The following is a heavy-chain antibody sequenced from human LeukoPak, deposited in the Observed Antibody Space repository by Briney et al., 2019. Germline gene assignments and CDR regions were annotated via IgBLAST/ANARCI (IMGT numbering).Heavy chain of an antibody. CDR2: ISGSGGST. J-gene: IGHJ4*02. CDR3: TTPLETMIVVAHSY. CDR1: GFTFSSYA. Sequence: GGSLRLSCAASGFTFSSYAMSWVRQAPGKGLEWVSAISGSGGSTYYADSVKGRFIISRDNSKNTLYLQMNSLKTEDTAVYYCTTPLETMIVVAHSYWGQGTLVTVSS. D-gene: IGHD3-22*01. V-gene: IGHV3-23*01.